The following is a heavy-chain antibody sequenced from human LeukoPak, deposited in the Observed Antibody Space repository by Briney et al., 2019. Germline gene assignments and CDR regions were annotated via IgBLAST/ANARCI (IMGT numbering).Heavy chain of an antibody. CDR1: GWSFRGYY. CDR2: LNHSGST. J-gene: IGHJ6*02. V-gene: IGHV4-34*01. CDR3: ARGLRTQAYYYYYYGMDV. Sequence: PSETLSLTCAVYGWSFRGYYWSWIRQPPGKGLEWMGELNHSGSTNYNPSLKSRVTISVDTSKNQFSLKLSSVTAADTAVYYCARGLRTQAYYYYYYGMDVWGQGTTVTVSS.